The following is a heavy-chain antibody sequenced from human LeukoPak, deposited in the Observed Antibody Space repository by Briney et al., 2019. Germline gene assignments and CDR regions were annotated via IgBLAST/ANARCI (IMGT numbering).Heavy chain of an antibody. D-gene: IGHD4/OR15-4a*01. V-gene: IGHV3-21*01. Sequence: GGSLRLSCGASGFTFSSYSMKCVRQAPGEGLEWVSSISSSSSYIYYADSVKGRFTISRDNAKNSLYLQMNSLRAEDTAVYYCARGPHDYGTDTKIDYWGQGTLVTVSS. CDR2: ISSSSSYI. J-gene: IGHJ4*02. CDR1: GFTFSSYS. CDR3: ARGPHDYGTDTKIDY.